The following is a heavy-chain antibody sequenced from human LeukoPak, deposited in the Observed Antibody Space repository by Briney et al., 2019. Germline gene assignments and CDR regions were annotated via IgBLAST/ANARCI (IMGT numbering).Heavy chain of an antibody. Sequence: VASVKVSCKASGYTFTGYYMHWVRQAPGQGLEWMGWINPNSGGTNYAQKFQGRVTMTRDTSISTAYMELSRLRSDDTAVYYCARTRPAIAVAGTEGDWFDPWGQGTLVTVSS. V-gene: IGHV1-2*02. CDR2: INPNSGGT. CDR3: ARTRPAIAVAGTEGDWFDP. J-gene: IGHJ5*02. D-gene: IGHD6-19*01. CDR1: GYTFTGYY.